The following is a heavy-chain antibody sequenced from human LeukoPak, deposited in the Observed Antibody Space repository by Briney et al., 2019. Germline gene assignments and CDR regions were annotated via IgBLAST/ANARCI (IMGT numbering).Heavy chain of an antibody. J-gene: IGHJ4*02. CDR3: ARVADYGLFDY. CDR2: IDSNGGDT. V-gene: IGHV3-64*01. Sequence: GGSLRLSCAASGFTFSSYSMHWVRQAPGKGLEYVSAIDSNGGDTYYANSVKGRFTVSRDNSKNTLYLQMGSLRPEDMAVYYCARVADYGLFDYWGQGTLVTVSS. D-gene: IGHD3-16*01. CDR1: GFTFSSYS.